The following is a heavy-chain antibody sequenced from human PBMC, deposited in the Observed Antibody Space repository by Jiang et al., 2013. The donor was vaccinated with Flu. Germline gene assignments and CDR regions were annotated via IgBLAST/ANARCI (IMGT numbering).Heavy chain of an antibody. Sequence: PTQTLTLTCTFSGFSLTTSGMCVGWIRQPPGKALEWLARIDWDDYKYYSTSLQTRLTISKDTSKNQVVLTMTNMDPVDTATYYCARMSAGGSYYFDYWGQGTLVTVSS. V-gene: IGHV2-70*11. CDR2: IDWDDYK. J-gene: IGHJ4*02. CDR1: GFSLTTSGMC. D-gene: IGHD3-16*01. CDR3: ARMSAGGSYYFDY.